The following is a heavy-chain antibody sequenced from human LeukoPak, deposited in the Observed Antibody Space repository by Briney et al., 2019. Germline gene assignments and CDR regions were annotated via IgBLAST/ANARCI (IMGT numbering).Heavy chain of an antibody. CDR3: ARDPEYYDSSGTLDY. D-gene: IGHD3-22*01. CDR2: ISSSGSTI. Sequence: AGGSPRLSCAASGFTFSDYYMSWIRQAPGKGLEWVSYISSSGSTIYYADSVKGRFTISRDNAKNSLYLQMNSLRAEDTAVYYCARDPEYYDSSGTLDYWGQGTLVTVSS. J-gene: IGHJ4*02. CDR1: GFTFSDYY. V-gene: IGHV3-11*01.